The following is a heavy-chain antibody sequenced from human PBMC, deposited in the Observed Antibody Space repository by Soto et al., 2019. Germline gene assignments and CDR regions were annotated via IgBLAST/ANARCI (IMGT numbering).Heavy chain of an antibody. CDR3: ARQRVDILTGYYFSHWFDP. J-gene: IGHJ5*02. CDR2: IYYSGST. Sequence: SEPLSLTCTVSGGSISSSSYYWGWIRQPPGKGLEWIGYIYYSGSTNYNPSLKSRVTISVDTSKNQFSLKLSSVTAADTAVYYCARQRVDILTGYYFSHWFDPWAQGTLVTVSS. V-gene: IGHV4-61*05. D-gene: IGHD3-9*01. CDR1: GGSISSSSYY.